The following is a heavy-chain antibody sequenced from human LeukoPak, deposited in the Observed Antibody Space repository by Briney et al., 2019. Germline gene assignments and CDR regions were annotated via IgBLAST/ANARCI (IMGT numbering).Heavy chain of an antibody. Sequence: GASVTVSCKASGYTFTGYYMHWVRQAPGQGLEWMGWINPNSGGTNYAQKFQGRVTMTRDTSISTAYMELSRLRSDGTAVYYCARVAGTDRTTGTTFLRYWGQGTLVTVSS. CDR2: INPNSGGT. D-gene: IGHD1-1*01. CDR3: ARVAGTDRTTGTTFLRY. J-gene: IGHJ4*02. V-gene: IGHV1-2*02. CDR1: GYTFTGYY.